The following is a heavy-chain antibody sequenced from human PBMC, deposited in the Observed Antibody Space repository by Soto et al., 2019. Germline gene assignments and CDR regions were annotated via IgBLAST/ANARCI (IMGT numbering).Heavy chain of an antibody. Sequence: ASVKVSCKAPGDTFTSYYLNWVRQAPGQGLEWMGVINPHGGSTKYAQKFQGRVTMTRDTSRSTVYMELRSLRSDDTAVYYCARDVAPYYDLLTGSPPGYWGQGTLVTVSS. CDR2: INPHGGST. V-gene: IGHV1-46*01. J-gene: IGHJ4*02. D-gene: IGHD3-9*01. CDR3: ARDVAPYYDLLTGSPPGY. CDR1: GDTFTSYY.